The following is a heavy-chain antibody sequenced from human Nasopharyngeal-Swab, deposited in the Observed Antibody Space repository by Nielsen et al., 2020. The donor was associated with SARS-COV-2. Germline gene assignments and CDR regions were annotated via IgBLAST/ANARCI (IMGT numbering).Heavy chain of an antibody. CDR3: AKDGSSTSSGIKIDY. D-gene: IGHD2-2*01. CDR2: ISYDGSNK. Sequence: VRQVPGKGLEWVAVISYDGSNKYYADSVKGRFTISRDNSKNTLYLQMNSLRAEDTAVYYCAKDGSSTSSGIKIDYWGQGTLVTVSS. J-gene: IGHJ4*02. V-gene: IGHV3-30*18.